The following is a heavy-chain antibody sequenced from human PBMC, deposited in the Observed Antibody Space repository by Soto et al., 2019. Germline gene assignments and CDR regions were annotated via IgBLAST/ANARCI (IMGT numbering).Heavy chain of an antibody. CDR2: ISGSGGST. D-gene: IGHD2-15*01. V-gene: IGHV3-23*01. J-gene: IGHJ3*02. Sequence: EVQLLESGGGLVQPGGSLRLSCAASGFTFSSYAMSWVRQAPGKGLEWVSAISGSGGSTYYADSVKGRFTISRDNSKNTLYLQMNSLRAEDTAVYYCAKPADCSGGSCYPDDAFDIWGQGTMVTVSS. CDR3: AKPADCSGGSCYPDDAFDI. CDR1: GFTFSSYA.